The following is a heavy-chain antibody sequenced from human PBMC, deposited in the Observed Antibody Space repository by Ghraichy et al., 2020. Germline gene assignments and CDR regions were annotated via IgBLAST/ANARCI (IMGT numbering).Heavy chain of an antibody. Sequence: GGSLRLSCAASGSTFTTSSMHWVRQAPGKGLEWVAVISYDGNKKYYADSVKGRFTISRDNSKNTLYLHLDSLRVDDTAMYYCARGSNYVSAYFYYGLAVWGQGTTVTVSS. D-gene: IGHD4-11*01. CDR1: GSTFTTSS. J-gene: IGHJ6*02. CDR2: ISYDGNKK. CDR3: ARGSNYVSAYFYYGLAV. V-gene: IGHV3-30-3*01.